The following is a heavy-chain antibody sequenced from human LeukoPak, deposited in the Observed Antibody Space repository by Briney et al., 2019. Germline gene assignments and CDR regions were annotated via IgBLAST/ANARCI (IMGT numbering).Heavy chain of an antibody. CDR2: IYTSGST. Sequence: SETLSLTCTVSGSSISSYYWSWIRQPAGKGLEWIGRIYTSGSTNYNPSLKSRVTMSVDTSKNQFSLKLSSVTAADTAVYYCARDRGSSSWQPLDYWGQGTLVPVSS. CDR3: ARDRGSSSWQPLDY. J-gene: IGHJ4*02. V-gene: IGHV4-4*07. D-gene: IGHD6-13*01. CDR1: GSSISSYY.